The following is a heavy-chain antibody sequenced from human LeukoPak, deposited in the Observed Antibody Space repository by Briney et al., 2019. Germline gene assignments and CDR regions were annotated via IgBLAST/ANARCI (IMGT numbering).Heavy chain of an antibody. CDR3: AKDRGLVGSTPSNFDY. V-gene: IGHV3-66*01. J-gene: IGHJ4*02. D-gene: IGHD1-26*01. CDR2: IYTGGTT. Sequence: GGSLRLSCAASGFSVTSNHMNWVRQAPGKGLEWVSIIYTGGTTHYADSLNDRFTISRDDSINTLYLQMNSLRAEDTAVYYCAKDRGLVGSTPSNFDYWGQGTLVTVSS. CDR1: GFSVTSNH.